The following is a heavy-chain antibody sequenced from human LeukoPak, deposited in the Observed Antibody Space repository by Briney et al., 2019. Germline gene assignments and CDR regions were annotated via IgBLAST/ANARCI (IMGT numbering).Heavy chain of an antibody. CDR3: GRDPDYGDPY. Sequence: PGGSLRLSCSASGFSFSDSYMSWFRLSPEKGQEWIAYITSSGTTTEYADSVKGRFTISRVNAKNSLYLQMNSLRPEDTAVYYCGRDPDYGDPYWGQGTLVTVSS. CDR1: GFSFSDSY. V-gene: IGHV3-11*01. J-gene: IGHJ4*02. CDR2: ITSSGTTT. D-gene: IGHD4/OR15-4a*01.